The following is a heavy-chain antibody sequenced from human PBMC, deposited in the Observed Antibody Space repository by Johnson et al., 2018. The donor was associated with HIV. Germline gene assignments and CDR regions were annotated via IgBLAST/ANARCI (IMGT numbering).Heavy chain of an antibody. Sequence: MQLVESGGVVVQPGGSLRLSCAVSAFSVSSNYMSWVRQAPGKGLEWVSVIYSDGTTYYADSVKGRFTISRDTSKNTLYLQMNNLRGEDTAVYYCAKGPVDYGDNYDGFDIWGQGTTVTVSS. V-gene: IGHV3-66*02. CDR1: AFSVSSNY. CDR2: IYSDGTT. J-gene: IGHJ3*02. D-gene: IGHD4-23*01. CDR3: AKGPVDYGDNYDGFDI.